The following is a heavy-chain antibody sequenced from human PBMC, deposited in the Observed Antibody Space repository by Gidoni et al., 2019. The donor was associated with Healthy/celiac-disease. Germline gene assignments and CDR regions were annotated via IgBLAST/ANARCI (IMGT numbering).Heavy chain of an antibody. CDR1: GYTFTSYY. CDR3: ARGYYNYYFDY. CDR2: SNPSGGST. Sequence: QVQLVQSGAEVKKPGASVKVSCKASGYTFTSYYMHWVRQAPGQGLEWMGISNPSGGSTSYAQKFQGRVTMTRDTSTSTGYMELSSLRSEDTAVYYCARGYYNYYFDYWGQGTLVTVSS. D-gene: IGHD3-22*01. V-gene: IGHV1-46*01. J-gene: IGHJ4*02.